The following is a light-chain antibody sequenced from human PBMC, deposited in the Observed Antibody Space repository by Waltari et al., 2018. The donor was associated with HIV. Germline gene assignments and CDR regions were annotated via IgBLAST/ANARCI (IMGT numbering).Light chain of an antibody. Sequence: SYVLTQSLPVSVAPGQTARITCGGNNIGSKNVHWYQQKPGQAPVLVLSDDSARPSGIPGRFSGSNSENTATLTISRVEAGDEADYYCQVWDSRDDHMVFGGGTKLTVL. CDR2: DDS. V-gene: IGLV3-21*02. J-gene: IGLJ2*01. CDR1: NIGSKN. CDR3: QVWDSRDDHMV.